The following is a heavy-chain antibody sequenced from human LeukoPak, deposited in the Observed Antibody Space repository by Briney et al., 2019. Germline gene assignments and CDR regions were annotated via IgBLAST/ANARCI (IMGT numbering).Heavy chain of an antibody. J-gene: IGHJ6*04. CDR2: ISYSGDNT. D-gene: IGHD5-24*01. CDR1: GFTFSSYA. CDR3: ASDPRDGGQNV. Sequence: GGSLRLSCAASGFTFSSYAMSWVRQAPGKGLEWVTLISYSGDNTYYADSVKGRFTFSRDKSKNTLYLQMNSLRPEDSAVYFCASDPRDGGQNVWGKGTTVTVSS. V-gene: IGHV3-30*04.